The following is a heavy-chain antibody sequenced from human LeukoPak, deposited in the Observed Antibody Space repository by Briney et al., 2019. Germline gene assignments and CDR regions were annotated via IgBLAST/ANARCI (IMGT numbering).Heavy chain of an antibody. CDR3: ARTGITGTTNYYYYYMDV. D-gene: IGHD1-7*01. Sequence: SETLSLTCTVSGGSISRYYWSWIRQPPGKGLEWIGYIYYSGSTKYNPSIKSRVTISLDTSKNQFSLKLSSVTAADTAIYYCARTGITGTTNYYYYYMDVWGKGTTVTVSS. CDR1: GGSISRYY. CDR2: IYYSGST. J-gene: IGHJ6*03. V-gene: IGHV4-59*08.